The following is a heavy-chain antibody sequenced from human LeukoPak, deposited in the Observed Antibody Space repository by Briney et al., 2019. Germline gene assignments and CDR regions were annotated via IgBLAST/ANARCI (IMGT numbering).Heavy chain of an antibody. CDR3: ARESDVGIAAD. CDR2: IYSDGNT. J-gene: IGHJ4*02. D-gene: IGHD6-13*01. Sequence: GGSLRLSCAASGFTVSSNYMSWVRQAPGKGLEWVSVIYSDGNTNYADSVKGRFTISRDNAKNSLYLQMNSLRAEDTAVYYCARESDVGIAADWGQGTLVTVSS. CDR1: GFTVSSNY. V-gene: IGHV3-53*01.